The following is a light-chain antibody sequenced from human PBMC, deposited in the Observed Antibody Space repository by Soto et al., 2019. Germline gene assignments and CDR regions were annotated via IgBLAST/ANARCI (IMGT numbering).Light chain of an antibody. CDR2: EVS. Sequence: QSVLTQPPSASGSPGQSVTISCTGTSSDIGAYNYVSWYQQHPGKAPKLMIYEVSKRPSGVPDRFSGSKSGNTASLTVSGLQAEDEADYYCTSHAASINLVFGGGTKLTVL. CDR1: SSDIGAYNY. J-gene: IGLJ2*01. CDR3: TSHAASINLV. V-gene: IGLV2-8*01.